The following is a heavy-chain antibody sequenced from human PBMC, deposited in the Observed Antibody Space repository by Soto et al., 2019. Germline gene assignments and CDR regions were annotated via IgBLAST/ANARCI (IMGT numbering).Heavy chain of an antibody. D-gene: IGHD2-8*01. CDR2: INHNXST. CDR1: CGSFIGYY. J-gene: IGHJ4*02. Sequence: PXXTLSLTCAVYCGSFIGYYWTWIRQPPGTGLEWMRXINHNXSTQYNKSLKXXVTLSVDXXKNQFSLKMSSVTAADTAVYYCARDKINGIFDYWGQGTLVTVSS. CDR3: ARDKINGIFDY. V-gene: IGHV4-34*01.